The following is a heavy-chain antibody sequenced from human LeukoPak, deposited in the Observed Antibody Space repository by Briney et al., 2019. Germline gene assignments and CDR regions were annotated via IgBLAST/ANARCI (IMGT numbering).Heavy chain of an antibody. J-gene: IGHJ4*02. D-gene: IGHD4-17*01. CDR2: ISGSGGST. CDR3: AKDLTTVTTGDY. CDR1: GFTFSNFA. V-gene: IGHV3-23*01. Sequence: PGGSLRLSCAASGFTFSNFAMRWVRQAPGKGLEWVSSISGSGGSTYYADSVKGRFTISRDNSKNTLYLHMNSLRAEDTAVYYCAKDLTTVTTGDYWGQGTLVTVSS.